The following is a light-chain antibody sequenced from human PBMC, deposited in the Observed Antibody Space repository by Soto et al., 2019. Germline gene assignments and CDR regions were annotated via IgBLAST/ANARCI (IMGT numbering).Light chain of an antibody. CDR3: QQYNNWPPIT. J-gene: IGKJ1*01. Sequence: EILMTQSPATLSVSPGERATLSCRASQSINSDLAWYQQKPGHAPRLLIYGASTRATGIPARFSGSGSGTEFTLTISSLQSEDFAVYYCQQYNNWPPITFGQGTKVDNK. CDR2: GAS. CDR1: QSINSD. V-gene: IGKV3-15*01.